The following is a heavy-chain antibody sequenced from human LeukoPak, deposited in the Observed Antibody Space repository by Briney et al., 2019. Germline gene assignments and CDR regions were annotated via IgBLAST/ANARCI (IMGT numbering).Heavy chain of an antibody. Sequence: SETLSLTCAVYGGSFSGYYWSWIRQPPGKGLEWIGEINHSGSTNYNPSLKSRVTISVDTSKNQFSLKLSSVTAADTAVYYCARGRGGSGSYYNPYYYYGMDVWGKGTMVTVSS. CDR3: ARGRGGSGSYYNPYYYYGMDV. CDR2: INHSGST. V-gene: IGHV4-34*01. J-gene: IGHJ6*04. CDR1: GGSFSGYY. D-gene: IGHD3-10*01.